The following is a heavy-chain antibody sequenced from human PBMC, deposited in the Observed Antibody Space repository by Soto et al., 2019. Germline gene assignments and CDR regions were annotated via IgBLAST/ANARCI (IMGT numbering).Heavy chain of an antibody. CDR3: AKNVDIGILTGWFDP. D-gene: IGHD5-12*01. V-gene: IGHV4-59*08. CDR1: GGSISSYY. J-gene: IGHJ5*02. CDR2: IYYSGST. Sequence: QVQLQESGPGLVKPSETLSLTCTVSGGSISSYYWAWIRQPPGKGLEWIGYIYYSGSTNYNPSLMSRVTISVDTSKNQFSLILSSVTAADTAVYYCAKNVDIGILTGWFDPWGQGTLVTVSS.